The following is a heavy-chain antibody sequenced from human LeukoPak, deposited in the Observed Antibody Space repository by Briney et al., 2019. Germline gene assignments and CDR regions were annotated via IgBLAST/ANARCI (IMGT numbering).Heavy chain of an antibody. Sequence: GGSLRLSRAASGVALSTYWMRWVRQAPGKGVEWVSYMSNGGKMRYYAASVKGRFNISRENAKNSLYLQMNSLREQGTAVYYSARTRRFTMMVVVWDVFDIWGQGTVVTVSS. CDR3: ARTRRFTMMVVVWDVFDI. D-gene: IGHD3-22*01. V-gene: IGHV3-48*02. CDR1: GVALSTYW. J-gene: IGHJ3*02. CDR2: MSNGGKMR.